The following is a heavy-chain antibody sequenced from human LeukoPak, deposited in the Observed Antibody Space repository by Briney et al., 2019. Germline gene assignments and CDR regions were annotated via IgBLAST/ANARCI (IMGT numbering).Heavy chain of an antibody. J-gene: IGHJ4*02. CDR3: ARQSIAAADTHFDY. CDR1: GGSISSSSYY. D-gene: IGHD6-13*01. CDR2: IYYSGST. V-gene: IGHV4-39*01. Sequence: SETLSLTCTVSGGSISSSSYYWGWIRQPPGKGLEWIGSIYYSGSTYYNPSLKSRVTISVDTSKNQFSLKLSSVTAADTAVYYCARQSIAAADTHFDYWGQGTLVTVS.